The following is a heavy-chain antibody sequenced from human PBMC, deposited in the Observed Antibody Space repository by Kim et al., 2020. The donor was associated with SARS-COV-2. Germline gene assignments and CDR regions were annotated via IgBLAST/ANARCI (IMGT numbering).Heavy chain of an antibody. J-gene: IGHJ3*02. CDR2: IRDFSTTP. D-gene: IGHD1-7*01. CDR3: VRENYWAFDI. Sequence: GGSLRLSCATSGFTLSLYSMHWVRQASGKGLEWVSHIRDFSTTPKYADSVKGRFTISRDNTKNSLYLQMNGLRAEDTAVYYCVRENYWAFDIWGQGTMVTVAS. CDR1: GFTLSLYS. V-gene: IGHV3-48*04.